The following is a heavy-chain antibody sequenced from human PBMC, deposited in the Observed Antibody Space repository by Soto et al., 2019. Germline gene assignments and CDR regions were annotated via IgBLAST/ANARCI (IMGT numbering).Heavy chain of an antibody. CDR2: IYHSGST. J-gene: IGHJ5*02. Sequence: SETLSLTCAVSGYSISSGYYWGWIRQPPGKGLEWIGSIYHSGSTYYNPSLKSRVTISVDTSKNQFSLKLSSVTAADTAVYYCASHRRYSYSYLWFDPWGQGTLVTVSS. D-gene: IGHD5-18*01. CDR1: GYSISSGYY. V-gene: IGHV4-38-2*01. CDR3: ASHRRYSYSYLWFDP.